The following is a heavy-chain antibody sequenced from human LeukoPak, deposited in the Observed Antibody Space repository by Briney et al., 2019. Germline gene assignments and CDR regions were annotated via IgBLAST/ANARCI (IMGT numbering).Heavy chain of an antibody. J-gene: IGHJ4*02. CDR1: GYTFTGYY. V-gene: IGHV1-2*06. D-gene: IGHD3-3*01. Sequence: GASVKVSCKASGYTFTGYYMHWVRQAPGQGLEWMGRINPNSGSTNYAQKFQGRVTMPRDTSTSTAYMELSSLRSDDTAVYYCARGYDLDNDYWGQGTLVTVSS. CDR2: INPNSGST. CDR3: ARGYDLDNDY.